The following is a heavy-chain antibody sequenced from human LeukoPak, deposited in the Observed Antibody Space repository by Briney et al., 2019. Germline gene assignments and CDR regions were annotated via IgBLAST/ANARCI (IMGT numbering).Heavy chain of an antibody. Sequence: GGSLRLSCAASGFTFSSYGMHWVRQAPGKGLEWVAFIRYDGSNKYYADSVKGRFTISRDNSKNTLYLQMNSLRAEDTAVYYCAKEGPTYYYDSSGYGGRAFDIWGQGTMVTVSS. CDR3: AKEGPTYYYDSSGYGGRAFDI. CDR1: GFTFSSYG. D-gene: IGHD3-22*01. CDR2: IRYDGSNK. J-gene: IGHJ3*02. V-gene: IGHV3-30*02.